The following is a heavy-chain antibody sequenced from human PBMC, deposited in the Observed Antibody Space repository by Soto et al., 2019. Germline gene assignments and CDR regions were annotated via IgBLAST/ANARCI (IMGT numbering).Heavy chain of an antibody. V-gene: IGHV3-30*18. Sequence: PGGSLRLSCAASGFTFSSYGMHWVRQAPGKGLEWVAVISYDGSNKYYADSVKGRFTISRDNSKNTVFLQMNSLRAEDTAVFYCVKGSSSGWYVPVYYFDYWGQGTLVTVSS. CDR3: VKGSSSGWYVPVYYFDY. CDR1: GFTFSSYG. J-gene: IGHJ4*02. D-gene: IGHD6-19*01. CDR2: ISYDGSNK.